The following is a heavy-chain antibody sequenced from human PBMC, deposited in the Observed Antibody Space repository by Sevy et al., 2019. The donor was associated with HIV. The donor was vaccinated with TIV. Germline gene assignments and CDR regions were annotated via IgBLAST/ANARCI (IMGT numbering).Heavy chain of an antibody. D-gene: IGHD2-15*01. CDR3: ARDLGGRVVVAATPPESAFDI. Sequence: GGSLRLSCAASGFTFSSYSMNWVRQAPGKGLEWVSSISSSSSYIYYADSVKGRFTISRYNAKNSLYLQMNSLRAEDTAVYYCARDLGGRVVVAATPPESAFDIWGQGTMVTVSS. CDR1: GFTFSSYS. J-gene: IGHJ3*02. CDR2: ISSSSSYI. V-gene: IGHV3-21*01.